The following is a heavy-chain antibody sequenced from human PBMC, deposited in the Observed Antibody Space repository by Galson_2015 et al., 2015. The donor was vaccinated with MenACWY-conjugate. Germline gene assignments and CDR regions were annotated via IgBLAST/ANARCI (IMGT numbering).Heavy chain of an antibody. D-gene: IGHD2-21*01. V-gene: IGHV1-46*01. CDR3: ARISGVSANCGGGNCDWGKSQFDS. CDR2: INPSDGTA. J-gene: IGHJ4*02. Sequence: EWMGIINPSDGTAGYAQNLQGRVTMTTETSTRTAYLELRSLTSDDTAIYYCARISGVSANCGGGNCDWGKSQFDSWGQGTLVIVSS.